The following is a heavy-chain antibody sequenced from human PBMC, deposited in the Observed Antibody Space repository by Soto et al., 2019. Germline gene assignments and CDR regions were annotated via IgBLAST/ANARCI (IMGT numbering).Heavy chain of an antibody. Sequence: EVQLVESGGGLVKPGGSLRLSCAASGFTFSSYSMNWVRQAPGKGLEWVSSISSSSSYIYYADSVKGRFTISRDNAKNSLYLQMNSLRAEDTAVYYCARDGRGSGRGMDVWGQGTTVTVSS. CDR2: ISSSSSYI. CDR1: GFTFSSYS. CDR3: ARDGRGSGRGMDV. D-gene: IGHD3-10*01. V-gene: IGHV3-21*01. J-gene: IGHJ6*02.